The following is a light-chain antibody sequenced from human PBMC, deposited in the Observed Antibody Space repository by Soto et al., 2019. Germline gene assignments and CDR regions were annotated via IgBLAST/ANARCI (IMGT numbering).Light chain of an antibody. J-gene: IGLJ1*01. CDR1: SSDVGGYNY. Sequence: QSVLTQPASVSGSPGQSITISCTGTSSDVGGYNYVSWYQQHPGKAPKLMIYEVSKRPSGVSNRFSGSKSGNTASLTISGLQAEDEADYYCTSYTSSSPDVFGTGTKVTV. V-gene: IGLV2-14*03. CDR2: EVS. CDR3: TSYTSSSPDV.